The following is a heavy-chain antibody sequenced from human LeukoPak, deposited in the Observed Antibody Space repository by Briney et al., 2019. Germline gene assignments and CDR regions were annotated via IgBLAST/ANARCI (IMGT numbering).Heavy chain of an antibody. Sequence: SQTLSLTCTVSGGSISSGGYYWSWIRQHPGKGLEWIGYIYYSGSTYYNPSLKSRVTISVDTSKNQFSLKLSSVTAADTAVYYCARVRQYQLPWFDYWGQGTLVTVSS. CDR2: IYYSGST. V-gene: IGHV4-31*03. D-gene: IGHD2-2*01. J-gene: IGHJ4*02. CDR3: ARVRQYQLPWFDY. CDR1: GGSISSGGYY.